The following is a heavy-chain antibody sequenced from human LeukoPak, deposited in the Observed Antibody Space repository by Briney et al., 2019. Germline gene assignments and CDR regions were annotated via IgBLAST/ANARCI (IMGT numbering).Heavy chain of an antibody. CDR1: GFTFSTYW. J-gene: IGHJ4*02. V-gene: IGHV3-74*01. CDR2: INTDGSVT. D-gene: IGHD3-16*01. Sequence: PGGSLRLSCAASGFTFSTYWMHWVRRAPGKGLVWVSQINTDGSVTAYADSVKGRFTISRDNAKNTLYPQMNSLRAEDTAVYYCARWTYASDGSGYWGQGTLVTVSS. CDR3: ARWTYASDGSGY.